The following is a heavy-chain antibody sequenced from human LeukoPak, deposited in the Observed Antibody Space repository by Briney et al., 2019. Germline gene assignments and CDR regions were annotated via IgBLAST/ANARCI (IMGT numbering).Heavy chain of an antibody. CDR1: GFTFSSYW. CDR2: IKQDGSEK. Sequence: GGSLRLSRAASGFTFSSYWMSWVRQAPGKGLEWVANIKQDGSEKYYVDSVKGRFTISRDNAKNSLYLQMNSLRAEDTAVYYCARDPFDQPRYCSSTSCYHSKILVVYWGQGTLVTVSS. V-gene: IGHV3-7*01. CDR3: ARDPFDQPRYCSSTSCYHSKILVVY. D-gene: IGHD2-2*01. J-gene: IGHJ4*02.